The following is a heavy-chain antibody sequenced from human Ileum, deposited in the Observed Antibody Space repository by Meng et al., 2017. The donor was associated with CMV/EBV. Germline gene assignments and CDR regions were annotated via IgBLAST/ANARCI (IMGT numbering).Heavy chain of an antibody. J-gene: IGHJ4*02. D-gene: IGHD3-10*01. CDR1: RDSVSGSNTC. CDR3: TSGWGLNY. CDR2: TFYRSKWYY. V-gene: IGHV6-1*01. Sequence: HSGPRIVKPPHTLSIHCFISRDSVSGSNTCLNWLRHSPSTGLGWLGRTFYRSKWYYDYAVSVNSRIAIIPDTSKNQLSLQLNSVTPEDTAVYYCTSGWGLNYWGQGTLVTVSS.